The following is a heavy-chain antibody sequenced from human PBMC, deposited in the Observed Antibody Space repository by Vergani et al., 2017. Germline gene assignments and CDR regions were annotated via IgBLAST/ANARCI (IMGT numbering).Heavy chain of an antibody. CDR2: IQFDGSNQ. CDR1: GFTLSNYD. D-gene: IGHD2-21*01. J-gene: IGHJ4*02. CDR3: AKHFRGCGIDS. Sequence: QVQLVESGGGVVQRGGSLRLSCATSGFTLSNYDMQWIRQGPGKGLEFVGFIQFDGSNQYYADSVKGRFTLSRDFSKNTLYLQMNSLRTDDTATYYCAKHFRGCGIDSWGQGTQVIVSS. V-gene: IGHV3-30*02.